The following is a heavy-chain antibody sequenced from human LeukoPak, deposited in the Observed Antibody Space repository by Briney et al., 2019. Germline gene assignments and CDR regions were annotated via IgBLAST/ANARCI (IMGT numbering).Heavy chain of an antibody. V-gene: IGHV3-23*01. Sequence: GGSLRPSCAASGFTFSSYAMSWVGQSPGNGLEWVSAISGSGGSTYYADSVKGRFTISRDNSENTMYLQMNSLRAEDTAVYYCAKDRDDSSGYYLDAFDIWGQGTMLTVS. CDR2: ISGSGGST. J-gene: IGHJ3*02. CDR3: AKDRDDSSGYYLDAFDI. CDR1: GFTFSSYA. D-gene: IGHD3-22*01.